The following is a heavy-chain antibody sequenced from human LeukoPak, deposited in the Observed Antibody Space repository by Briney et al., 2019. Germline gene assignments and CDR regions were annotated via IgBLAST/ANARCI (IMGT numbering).Heavy chain of an antibody. D-gene: IGHD3-3*01. CDR1: GYSFTSYW. CDR3: ARHGSGVVAFSYNWFDP. CDR2: IYPGDSDT. Sequence: GESLKISCKGSGYSFTSYWIGWVRQMPGKGLEWMGIIYPGDSDTRYSPSFQGQVTISVDKSISTAYLQWSSLKASDTAMYYCARHGSGVVAFSYNWFDPWGQGTLVTASS. V-gene: IGHV5-51*01. J-gene: IGHJ5*02.